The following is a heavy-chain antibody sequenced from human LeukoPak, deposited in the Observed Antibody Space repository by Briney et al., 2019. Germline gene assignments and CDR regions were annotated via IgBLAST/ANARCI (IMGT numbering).Heavy chain of an antibody. Sequence: PGGSLRLSCAASGFTLSTYAMYWVRQAPGKGLEWVSGIAWNSGRIAYADYVKGRFTISRDNAKNSLYLQMNSLRAEDTAVYYCARGPSGYHNTGGQGTLVTVSS. CDR3: ARGPSGYHNT. V-gene: IGHV3-9*01. CDR2: IAWNSGRI. J-gene: IGHJ4*02. D-gene: IGHD5-12*01. CDR1: GFTLSTYA.